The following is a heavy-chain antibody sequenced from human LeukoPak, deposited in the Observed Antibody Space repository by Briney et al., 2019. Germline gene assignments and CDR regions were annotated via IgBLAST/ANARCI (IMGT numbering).Heavy chain of an antibody. V-gene: IGHV3-30*08. Sequence: PGKSLRLSCAASTFSFSDYPLHWVRQAPGKGLEWVAVISYDGDDQYYAHSVKGRFTISRGNSKNTLYLQMDSLISDDTAVYYCARAYHEDYYFDFWGQGTLVIVSS. D-gene: IGHD1-14*01. CDR3: ARAYHEDYYFDF. CDR2: ISYDGDDQ. J-gene: IGHJ4*02. CDR1: TFSFSDYP.